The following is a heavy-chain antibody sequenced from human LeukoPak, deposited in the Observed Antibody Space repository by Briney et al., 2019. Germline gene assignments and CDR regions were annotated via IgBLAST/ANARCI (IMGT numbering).Heavy chain of an antibody. CDR3: ARDRSEVMVRGVIILGPPHNWFDP. D-gene: IGHD3-10*01. CDR1: GGSISSYY. Sequence: PSETLFLTCTVSGGSISSYYWSWIRQPAGKGLEWIGRIYTSGSTNYNPSLKSRVTMSVDTSKNQFSLKLSSVTAADTAVYYCARDRSEVMVRGVIILGPPHNWFDPWGQGTLVTVSS. J-gene: IGHJ5*02. V-gene: IGHV4-4*07. CDR2: IYTSGST.